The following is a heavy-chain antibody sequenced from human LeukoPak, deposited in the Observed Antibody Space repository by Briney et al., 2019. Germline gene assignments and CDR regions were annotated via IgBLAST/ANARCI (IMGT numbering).Heavy chain of an antibody. J-gene: IGHJ4*02. CDR1: GFTFSSYT. CDR3: ARVGSRGYYFDY. CDR2: ISPISSM. Sequence: GGSLRLSCAASGFTFSSYTMSWVRQAPGKGLEWVSSISPISSMYYADSVKGRFTISRDNAKNSLCLQMNSLTAEDTAVFYCARVGSRGYYFDYWGQGTLVSVSS. V-gene: IGHV3-21*01. D-gene: IGHD1-26*01.